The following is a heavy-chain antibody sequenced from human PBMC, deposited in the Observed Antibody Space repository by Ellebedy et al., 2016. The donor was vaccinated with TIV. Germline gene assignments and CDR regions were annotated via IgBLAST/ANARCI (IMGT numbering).Heavy chain of an antibody. D-gene: IGHD3-22*01. CDR1: GYTFTSYY. CDR2: INPSGGST. Sequence: ASVKVSCKASGYTFTSYYMHWVRQAPGQGLEWMGIINPSGGSTSYAQKFQGRVTTTRDTSTSTVYMELSSLRSEDTAVYYCARHDSSGYDAFDIWGQGTMVTVSS. V-gene: IGHV1-46*03. J-gene: IGHJ3*02. CDR3: ARHDSSGYDAFDI.